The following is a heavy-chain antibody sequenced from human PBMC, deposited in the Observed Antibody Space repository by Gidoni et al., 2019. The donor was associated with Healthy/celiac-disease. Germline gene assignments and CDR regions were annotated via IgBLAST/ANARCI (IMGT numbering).Heavy chain of an antibody. V-gene: IGHV3-30*18. Sequence: KGLEWVAFISYDGSNRYYRDSVKGRFTISRDNSKNTLYLQMNSLRVEDTAVYYCAKGAENNWNDVNPDYWGQGTLVTVSS. J-gene: IGHJ4*02. CDR3: AKGAENNWNDVNPDY. CDR2: ISYDGSNR. D-gene: IGHD1-20*01.